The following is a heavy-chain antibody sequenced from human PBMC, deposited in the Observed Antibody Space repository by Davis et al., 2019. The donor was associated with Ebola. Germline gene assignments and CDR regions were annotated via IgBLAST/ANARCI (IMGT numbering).Heavy chain of an antibody. CDR3: ARGVYAYAPYFDY. D-gene: IGHD2-2*01. CDR2: VYNSGST. Sequence: MPGGSLRLSCTVSGGSISSGDYYWGWIRQPPGKGLEWIGNVYNSGSTYYNPSLKSRVTISVDTSKNQFSKNQFSLKLSSVTAADTAVYYCARGVYAYAPYFDYWGQGTLVTVSS. J-gene: IGHJ4*02. V-gene: IGHV4-39*01. CDR1: GGSISSGDYY.